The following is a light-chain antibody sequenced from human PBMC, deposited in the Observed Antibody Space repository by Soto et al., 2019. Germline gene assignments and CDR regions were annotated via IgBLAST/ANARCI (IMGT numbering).Light chain of an antibody. V-gene: IGKV3-15*01. CDR2: EAS. J-gene: IGKJ2*01. CDR1: QGVRGK. Sequence: DILMTQSPVSRSVSPGERATPSGRSSQGVRGKLAWYQLKPGQAPRLVIYEASIRATGVPARFSGSGSGTEFTLTISGLESEDSAFYFGQQYDAPVTFGQGTKLEIK. CDR3: QQYDAPVT.